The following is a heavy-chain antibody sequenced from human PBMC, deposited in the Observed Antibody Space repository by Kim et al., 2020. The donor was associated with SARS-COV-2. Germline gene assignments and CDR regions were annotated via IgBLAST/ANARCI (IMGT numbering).Heavy chain of an antibody. V-gene: IGHV4-59*01. CDR2: IYYSGST. CDR3: ARQSQYYYDSSGYYGAFDI. J-gene: IGHJ3*02. CDR1: GGSISSYY. D-gene: IGHD3-22*01. Sequence: SETLSLTCTVSGGSISSYYWSWIRQPPGKGLEWIGYIYYSGSTNYNPSLKSRVTISVDTSKNQFSLKLSSVTAADTAVYYCARQSQYYYDSSGYYGAFDIWGQGTMVTVSS.